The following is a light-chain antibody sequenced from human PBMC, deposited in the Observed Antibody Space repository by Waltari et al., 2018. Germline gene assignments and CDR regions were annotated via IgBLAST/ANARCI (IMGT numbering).Light chain of an antibody. Sequence: QSALTQPASVSGSPGQSLTISCTGTSSAVGGYNYVPWYQQRPGKAPKLIIYEVNNRPSGVSNRLSGSKSGHTASLTISGLQPEDEADYYCSSYRTTNTWVFGGGTKLTVL. CDR3: SSYRTTNTWV. J-gene: IGLJ3*02. CDR1: SSAVGGYNY. V-gene: IGLV2-14*01. CDR2: EVN.